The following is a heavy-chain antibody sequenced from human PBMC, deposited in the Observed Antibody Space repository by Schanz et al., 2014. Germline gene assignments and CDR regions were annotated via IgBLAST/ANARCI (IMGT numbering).Heavy chain of an antibody. J-gene: IGHJ4*02. CDR2: IYSDGST. V-gene: IGHV3-66*01. D-gene: IGHD1-26*01. Sequence: EVQLVESGGEFIQPGGSLRLSCEASGFTFSRYWMHWVRQAPGKGLECVSIIYSDGSTYYVDSVKGRFIISRDNSKNTVYLQMNSLRAEDTAVYYCARDRDQWDGNYLDYWGQGTLVTVSS. CDR3: ARDRDQWDGNYLDY. CDR1: GFTFSRYW.